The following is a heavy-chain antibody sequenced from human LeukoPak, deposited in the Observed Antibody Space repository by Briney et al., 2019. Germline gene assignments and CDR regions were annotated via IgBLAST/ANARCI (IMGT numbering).Heavy chain of an antibody. CDR3: AKYMSSGY. Sequence: GGSLRLSCAASGFTFSTYTMHWVRQAPGKGLEWVAVISYDGNNKYYADSVKGRFTISRDNSKNTLYLQMNSLRAEDTAVYYCAKYMSSGYWGQGTLVTVSS. D-gene: IGHD6-19*01. J-gene: IGHJ4*02. CDR1: GFTFSTYT. V-gene: IGHV3-30-3*02. CDR2: ISYDGNNK.